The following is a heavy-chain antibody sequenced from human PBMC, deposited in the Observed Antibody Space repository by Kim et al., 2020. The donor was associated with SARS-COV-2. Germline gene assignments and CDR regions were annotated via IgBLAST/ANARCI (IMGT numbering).Heavy chain of an antibody. J-gene: IGHJ4*02. CDR1: GYTFTNNA. CDR2: INTDTGNP. Sequence: ASVKVSCKASGYTFTNNAISWVRQAPGQGLEWVGWINTDTGNPTYAQAFTRRFVFSVDTSVTTAYLQISSLEAEDTALYYCAGVIWGTYRYTDYWGQGTLVTVSS. CDR3: AGVIWGTYRYTDY. D-gene: IGHD3-16*02. V-gene: IGHV7-4-1*02.